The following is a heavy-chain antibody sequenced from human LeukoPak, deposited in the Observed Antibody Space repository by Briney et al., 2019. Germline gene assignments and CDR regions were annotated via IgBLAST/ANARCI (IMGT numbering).Heavy chain of an antibody. D-gene: IGHD2/OR15-2a*01. CDR2: INHSGST. Sequence: PSETLSLTCAVYGGSFSGYYWSWIRQPPGKGLEWIGEINHSGSTNYNPSLKSRVTISVDTSKNQFSLKLSSVTAADTAVYYCARVEYVSGLDYWGQGTLVTVSS. J-gene: IGHJ4*02. CDR3: ARVEYVSGLDY. CDR1: GGSFSGYY. V-gene: IGHV4-34*01.